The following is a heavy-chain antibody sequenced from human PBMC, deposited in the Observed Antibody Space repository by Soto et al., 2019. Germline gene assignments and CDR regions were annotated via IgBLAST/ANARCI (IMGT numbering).Heavy chain of an antibody. V-gene: IGHV3-7*01. Sequence: GGSLKLSCAPSGFTFSSYWMSWVRQAPGKGLEWVANIKQDGSEKYYVDSVKGRFTISRDNAKNSLYLQMNSLRAEDTAVYYCARAVLAVDYGDYGYWGQGTLVTVSS. J-gene: IGHJ4*02. D-gene: IGHD4-17*01. CDR1: GFTFSSYW. CDR3: ARAVLAVDYGDYGY. CDR2: IKQDGSEK.